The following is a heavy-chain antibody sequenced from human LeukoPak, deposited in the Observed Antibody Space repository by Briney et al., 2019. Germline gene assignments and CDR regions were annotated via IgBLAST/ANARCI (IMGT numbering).Heavy chain of an antibody. CDR2: IIPILGTA. CDR1: GGTFSSYA. Sequence: ASVKVSCKASGGTFSSYAISWVRQAPGQGLEWMGGIIPILGTANYAQKFQGRVTITADESTSTAYMELSSLRSEDTAVYYCARRGYYYDSSGRYYYGMDVWGQGTPVIVSS. V-gene: IGHV1-69*01. D-gene: IGHD3-22*01. CDR3: ARRGYYYDSSGRYYYGMDV. J-gene: IGHJ6*02.